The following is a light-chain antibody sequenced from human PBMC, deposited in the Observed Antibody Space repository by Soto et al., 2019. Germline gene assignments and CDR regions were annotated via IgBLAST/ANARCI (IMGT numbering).Light chain of an antibody. CDR2: GAS. CDR1: QSVSTN. Sequence: EIVMTQSPATLSVSPGKRVILSCWASQSVSTNLAWYQQKPGQAPRLLIYGASSRATGIPDRFSGSGSGTDFTLTISRLEPEDFAVYYCQHYNNWPLTFGQGTKVDI. V-gene: IGKV3D-15*01. CDR3: QHYNNWPLT. J-gene: IGKJ1*01.